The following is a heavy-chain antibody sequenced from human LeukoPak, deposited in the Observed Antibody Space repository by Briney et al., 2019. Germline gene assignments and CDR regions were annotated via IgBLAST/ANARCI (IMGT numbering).Heavy chain of an antibody. V-gene: IGHV3-66*01. Sequence: GGSLRLSCAASGFTVSSNYMSWVRQAPGKGLEWVSVIYSGGSTYYADSVKGRFTISRDNAKNSLYLQMNSLRAEDTAVYYCAREYIVGAVYYFDYWGQGTLVTVSS. J-gene: IGHJ4*02. CDR3: AREYIVGAVYYFDY. CDR1: GFTVSSNY. D-gene: IGHD1-26*01. CDR2: IYSGGST.